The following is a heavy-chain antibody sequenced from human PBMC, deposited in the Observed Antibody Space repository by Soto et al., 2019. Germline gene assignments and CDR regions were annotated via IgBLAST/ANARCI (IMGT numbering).Heavy chain of an antibody. CDR2: IKQDGSEK. J-gene: IGHJ3*02. D-gene: IGHD2-2*01. V-gene: IGHV3-7*01. CDR3: ATASLIVVVPAASPAFDI. CDR1: GFTLSSYW. Sequence: PGGSLRLSCAASGFTLSSYWMSWVRQAPGKGLEWVANIKQDGSEKYYVDSVKGRFTISRDNAKNSLYLQMNSLRAEDTAVYYCATASLIVVVPAASPAFDIWGQGTMVTVS.